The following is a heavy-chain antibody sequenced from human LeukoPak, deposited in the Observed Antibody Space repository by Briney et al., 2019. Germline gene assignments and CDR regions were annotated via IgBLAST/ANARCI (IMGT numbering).Heavy chain of an antibody. CDR1: GGSIRSYY. V-gene: IGHV4-59*01. Sequence: SETLSLTCTVSGGSIRSYYWSWIRQPPGKGLEWIGYIYYTGTTDYNPSLKSRVTISVDTSKNQFSLELSSVTAADTAVYYCATTSRDFWSGYDYWGQGTLVTVSS. J-gene: IGHJ4*02. D-gene: IGHD3-3*01. CDR2: IYYTGTT. CDR3: ATTSRDFWSGYDY.